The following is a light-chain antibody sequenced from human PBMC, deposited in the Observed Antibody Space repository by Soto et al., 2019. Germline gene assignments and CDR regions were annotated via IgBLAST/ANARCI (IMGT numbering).Light chain of an antibody. CDR3: SSYTSSNPWV. V-gene: IGLV2-14*01. Sequence: QSALTQPASVSGSPGQSITISCTGTSSDVGGYDYVSWYQQHPGNAPKVMIYEVRNRPSGVYNRFSGSKSGNTASLTITGLQAEYEADYYCSSYTSSNPWVFGGGTKLTVL. CDR2: EVR. CDR1: SSDVGGYDY. J-gene: IGLJ3*02.